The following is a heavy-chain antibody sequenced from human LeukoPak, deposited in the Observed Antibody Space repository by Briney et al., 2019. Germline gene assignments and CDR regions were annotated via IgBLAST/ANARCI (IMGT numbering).Heavy chain of an antibody. CDR3: ARAIVRVTSAY. Sequence: GGSLRLSCVVSGFTFNSYWMTWVRQAPGKGLEWVANIKEDGSEKYYVDSVKGRFTISRDNAKNSLYLQMNSLRAEDTAVYYCARAIVRVTSAYWGQGTLVTVSS. CDR2: IKEDGSEK. V-gene: IGHV3-7*05. CDR1: GFTFNSYW. D-gene: IGHD1-26*01. J-gene: IGHJ4*02.